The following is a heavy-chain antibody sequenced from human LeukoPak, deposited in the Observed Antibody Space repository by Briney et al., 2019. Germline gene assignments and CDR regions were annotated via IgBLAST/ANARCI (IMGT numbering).Heavy chain of an antibody. D-gene: IGHD3-22*01. Sequence: GSSVKVSCKASGGTFSSYAISWVRQAPGQGLEWMGRIIPILGIANYAQKFQGRVTITADKSTSTAYMELSSLRSEDTAVYYCASINYYDSSGYGEDAFDIWGQGTMVTVSS. CDR3: ASINYYDSSGYGEDAFDI. J-gene: IGHJ3*02. CDR1: GGTFSSYA. V-gene: IGHV1-69*04. CDR2: IIPILGIA.